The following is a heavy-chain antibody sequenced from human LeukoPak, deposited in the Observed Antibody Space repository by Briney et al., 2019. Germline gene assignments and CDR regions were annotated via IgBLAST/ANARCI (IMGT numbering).Heavy chain of an antibody. CDR3: ARQDTAMVYFDY. CDR1: GGSISSYY. J-gene: IGHJ4*02. V-gene: IGHV4-59*01. D-gene: IGHD5-18*01. CDR2: IYYSGST. Sequence: SETLSLTCTVSGGSISSYYWSWIRQPPGKGLEWIGYIYYSGSTNYNPSLKSRITISVDTSKNQFSLKLSSVTAADTAVYYCARQDTAMVYFDYWGQGTLVTVSS.